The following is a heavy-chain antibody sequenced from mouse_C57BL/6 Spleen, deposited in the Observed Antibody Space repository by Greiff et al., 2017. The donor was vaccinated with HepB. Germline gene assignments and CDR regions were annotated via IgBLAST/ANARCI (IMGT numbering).Heavy chain of an antibody. CDR1: GYTFTSYW. D-gene: IGHD2-4*01. CDR2: IYPGSGST. Sequence: QVHVKQPGAELVKPGASVKMSCKASGYTFTSYWITWVKQRPGQGLEWIGDIYPGSGSTNYNEKFKSKATLTVDTSSSTAYMQLSSLTSEDSAVYYCARRYYDYDVRSYWGQGTTLTVSS. V-gene: IGHV1-55*01. CDR3: ARRYYDYDVRSY. J-gene: IGHJ2*01.